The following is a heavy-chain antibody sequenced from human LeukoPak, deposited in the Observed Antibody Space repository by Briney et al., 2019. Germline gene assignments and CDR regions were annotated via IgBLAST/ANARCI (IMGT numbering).Heavy chain of an antibody. CDR1: GFTFSSYA. Sequence: PGGSLRLSCAAAGFTFSSYAMSWVRQAPGKGLEWVSRIIATGGSTYYADSVKGRFAISRDNSKNTLYLQLNSLRVEDTAVHYCAKGKTSGWDQDAFDIWGQGTMVTVSS. D-gene: IGHD6-19*01. J-gene: IGHJ3*02. V-gene: IGHV3-23*01. CDR2: IIATGGST. CDR3: AKGKTSGWDQDAFDI.